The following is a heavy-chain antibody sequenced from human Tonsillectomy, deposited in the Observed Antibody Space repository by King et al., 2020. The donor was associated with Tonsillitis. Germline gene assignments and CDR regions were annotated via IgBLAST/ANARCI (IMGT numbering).Heavy chain of an antibody. V-gene: IGHV3-15*07. CDR2: IKSEIDGGTT. Sequence: VQLVESGGGLVKPGGSLRLSCAASGFTFSNAWMNLVRQAPGKGLEWVGRIKSEIDGGTTDYAATVKGRFAISRDYLQNTLYLQMNSLKTEDTAVYYCTTFIRAFDIWGQGTMVTVSS. CDR3: TTFIRAFDI. J-gene: IGHJ3*02. CDR1: GFTFSNAW.